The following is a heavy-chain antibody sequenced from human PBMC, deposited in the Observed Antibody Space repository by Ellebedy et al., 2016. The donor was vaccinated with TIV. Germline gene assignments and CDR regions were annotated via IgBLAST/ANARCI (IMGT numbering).Heavy chain of an antibody. CDR1: GYTFTGYY. J-gene: IGHJ4*02. D-gene: IGHD2-21*02. CDR2: TNPKNGGT. Sequence: AASVKVSCKASGYTFTGYYIHWVRQAPGQGLEWMGWTNPKNGGTNYAQKFQGRVTMTRDTSISTAYMGLSWLRSDDTAVYYCARDGACGGDCYGDNYWGQGSLVTVSS. CDR3: ARDGACGGDCYGDNY. V-gene: IGHV1-2*02.